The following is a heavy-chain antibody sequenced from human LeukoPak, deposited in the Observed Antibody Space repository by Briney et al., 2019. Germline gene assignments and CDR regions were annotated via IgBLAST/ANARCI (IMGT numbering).Heavy chain of an antibody. CDR3: ARVTIGVVVAATSGSIDY. D-gene: IGHD2-15*01. CDR2: ISAYNGNT. CDR1: GYTFTSYG. Sequence: ASVKVSCKASGYTFTSYGISWVRQAPGQGIEWMGWISAYNGNTNYAQKLQGRVTMTTDTSTSTAYMELRSLRSDDTAVYYCARVTIGVVVAATSGSIDYWGQGTLVTVSS. V-gene: IGHV1-18*04. J-gene: IGHJ4*02.